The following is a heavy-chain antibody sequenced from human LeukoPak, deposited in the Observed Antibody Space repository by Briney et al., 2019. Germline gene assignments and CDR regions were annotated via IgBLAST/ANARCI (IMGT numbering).Heavy chain of an antibody. CDR3: AKDIETRGHSYAYNY. J-gene: IGHJ4*02. CDR2: ISYDGSNK. D-gene: IGHD3-16*01. V-gene: IGHV3-30-3*01. CDR1: GFTFSSYA. Sequence: GGSLRLSCAASGFTFSSYAMHWVRQAPGKGLEWVAVISYDGSNKYYADSVKGRFTISRDNSKNTLYLQMNSLRAEDTALYYCAKDIETRGHSYAYNYWGQGTLVTVSS.